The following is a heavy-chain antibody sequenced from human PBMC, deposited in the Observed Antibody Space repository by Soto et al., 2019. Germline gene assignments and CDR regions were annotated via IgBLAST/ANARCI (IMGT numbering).Heavy chain of an antibody. CDR3: ASANYFDSGRNPQALFDY. Sequence: PGGSLRLSCAASGFTFSNAWMTWVRQAPGTGLEWIGRIKSNSDSGTTDYAAPVKGRFTISRNDSQSTLYLQMNSLKKEDTGLYDCASANYFDSGRNPQALFDYWGRGTLVTISS. D-gene: IGHD3-10*01. CDR1: GFTFSNAW. CDR2: IKSNSDSGTT. V-gene: IGHV3-15*07. J-gene: IGHJ4*02.